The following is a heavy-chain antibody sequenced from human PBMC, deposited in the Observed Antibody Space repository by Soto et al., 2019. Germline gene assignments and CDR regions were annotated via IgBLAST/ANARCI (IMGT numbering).Heavy chain of an antibody. D-gene: IGHD3-10*01. Sequence: SETLSLTCAVYGGSFSGYYWSWIRQPPGKGLEWIGEINHSGSTNYNPSLKSRVTISVDTSKNQFSLKLSSVTAADTAVYYCARLMVRGVNPSYYYYGMDVWGQGTTVTVS. CDR3: ARLMVRGVNPSYYYYGMDV. CDR2: INHSGST. CDR1: GGSFSGYY. V-gene: IGHV4-34*01. J-gene: IGHJ6*02.